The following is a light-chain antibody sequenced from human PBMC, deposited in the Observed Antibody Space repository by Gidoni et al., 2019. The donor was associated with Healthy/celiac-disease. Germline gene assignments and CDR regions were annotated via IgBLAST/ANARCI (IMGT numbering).Light chain of an antibody. Sequence: DIQMTQSPSTLSASVGDRVTITCRASQSISSWLAWYQQKPGKAPKLLIYKASSLESGVPSRFSGSGSGTGFTLTISSLQPDDFATYYCQQYNSYSFTFGGGTKVEIK. J-gene: IGKJ4*01. CDR3: QQYNSYSFT. V-gene: IGKV1-5*03. CDR2: KAS. CDR1: QSISSW.